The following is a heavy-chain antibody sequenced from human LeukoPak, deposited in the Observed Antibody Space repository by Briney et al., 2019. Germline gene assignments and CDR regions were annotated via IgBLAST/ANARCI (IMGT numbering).Heavy chain of an antibody. CDR2: IYTSGST. D-gene: IGHD3-3*01. CDR1: GGSISSYY. V-gene: IGHV4-4*07. CDR3: ARQDFWSGPQDY. J-gene: IGHJ4*02. Sequence: SETLPLTCTVSGGSISSYYWSWIRQPAGKGLEWIGRIYTSGSTNYNPSLKSRVTISVDTSKNQFSLKLSSVTAADTAVYYCARQDFWSGPQDYWGQGTLVTVSS.